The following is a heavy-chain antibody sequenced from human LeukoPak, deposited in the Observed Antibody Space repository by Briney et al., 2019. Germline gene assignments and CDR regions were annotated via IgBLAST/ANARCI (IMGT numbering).Heavy chain of an antibody. CDR2: ISSNGGST. CDR3: ARDGAPYCGGDCYSDY. Sequence: GGSLRLSCAASGFTFSSYAMHWVRQAPGKGLEYVSAISSNGGSTYYANSVKGRFTISRDNSKNTLYLQMGSLRAEDMVVYYCARDGAPYCGGDCYSDYWGQGTLVTVSS. V-gene: IGHV3-64*01. D-gene: IGHD2-21*02. CDR1: GFTFSSYA. J-gene: IGHJ4*02.